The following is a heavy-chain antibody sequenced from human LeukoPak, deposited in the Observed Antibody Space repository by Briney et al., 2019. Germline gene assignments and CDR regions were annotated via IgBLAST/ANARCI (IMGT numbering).Heavy chain of an antibody. CDR2: IRGDGSAT. D-gene: IGHD6-19*01. Sequence: GGSLRFSCAASGFTFDDYALNWVRQAPGKGLEWVSLIRGDGSATYYADSVKGRFTISRDNSKNSLYLQMNSLRSGDTALYYCAKDIGSGWSFDYWGQGTLVTVSS. CDR3: AKDIGSGWSFDY. CDR1: GFTFDDYA. J-gene: IGHJ4*02. V-gene: IGHV3-43*02.